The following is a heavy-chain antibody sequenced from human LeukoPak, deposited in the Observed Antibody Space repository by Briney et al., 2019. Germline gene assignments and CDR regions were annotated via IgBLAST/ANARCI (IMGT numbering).Heavy chain of an antibody. J-gene: IGHJ5*02. CDR1: GFTFTNYA. CDR3: ARDKVVRGSAFGSGWFDP. CDR2: ISSASSGTYM. V-gene: IGHV3-21*01. D-gene: IGHD3-10*01. Sequence: GGSLRLSCAASGFTFTNYAMSWVRQAPGKGLEWVSSISSASSGTYMYYADSVKGRFTISRDNAQNSLYLQMNSLRAEDTAVYYCARDKVVRGSAFGSGWFDPWGQGTLVTVSS.